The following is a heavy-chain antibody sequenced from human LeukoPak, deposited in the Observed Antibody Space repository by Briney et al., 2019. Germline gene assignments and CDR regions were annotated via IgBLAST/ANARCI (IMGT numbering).Heavy chain of an antibody. J-gene: IGHJ4*02. Sequence: PGVCLRLSCAFSILTFRSYNVNCVSQAPGRGRECVSSIRNSSSYIYYAGSVKGRFTTSRDNAKNSLYLQMNSLSGEDTAVYYRARGRVAAAGPYDYWGQGTLVTVSS. CDR1: ILTFRSYN. V-gene: IGHV3-21*01. D-gene: IGHD6-13*01. CDR3: ARGRVAAAGPYDY. CDR2: IRNSSSYI.